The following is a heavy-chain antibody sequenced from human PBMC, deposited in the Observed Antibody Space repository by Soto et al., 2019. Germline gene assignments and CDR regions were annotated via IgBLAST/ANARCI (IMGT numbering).Heavy chain of an antibody. CDR1: GYSISSGYY. CDR2: IYHSGST. D-gene: IGHD6-13*01. CDR3: ARVTSWQQLNYFDY. J-gene: IGHJ4*02. V-gene: IGHV4-38-2*01. Sequence: NPSETLSLTCAVSGYSISSGYYWGWIRQPPGKGLEWIGSIYHSGSTYYNPSLKSRVTISVDTSKNQFSLKLSSVTAADTAVYYCARVTSWQQLNYFDYWGQGTLVTVYS.